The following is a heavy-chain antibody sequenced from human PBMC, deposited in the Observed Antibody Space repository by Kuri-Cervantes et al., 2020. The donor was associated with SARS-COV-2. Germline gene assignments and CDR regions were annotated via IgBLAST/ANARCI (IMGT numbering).Heavy chain of an antibody. Sequence: GESLKISCAASGFTFSSYSMSWVRQAPGKGLEWVSAISGSGGSTYYADPVKGRFTISRDNSKNTLYLQMNSLRAEDTAVYYCASRRDAAAGGLYYYYYMDVWGKGTTVTVSS. CDR1: GFTFSSYS. CDR2: ISGSGGST. J-gene: IGHJ6*03. V-gene: IGHV3-23*01. D-gene: IGHD6-13*01. CDR3: ASRRDAAAGGLYYYYYMDV.